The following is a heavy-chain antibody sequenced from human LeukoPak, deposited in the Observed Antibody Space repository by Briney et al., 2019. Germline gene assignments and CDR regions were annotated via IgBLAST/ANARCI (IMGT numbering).Heavy chain of an antibody. V-gene: IGHV1-2*02. CDR3: ARGLWGSDFDS. CDR2: IDPNNGDT. CDR1: GYTFTDYY. J-gene: IGHJ4*02. D-gene: IGHD3-16*01. Sequence: GASVKVSCKASGYTFTDYYVHWVRQAPGRGPEWMGRIDPNNGDTKYAQKFQGRVTLTSDTSISTAYIDLSRLTSDDTAVYYCARGLWGSDFDSWGQGTLVTVSS.